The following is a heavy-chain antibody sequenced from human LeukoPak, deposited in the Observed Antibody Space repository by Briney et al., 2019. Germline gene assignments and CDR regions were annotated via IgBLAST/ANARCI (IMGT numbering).Heavy chain of an antibody. CDR1: GFTFSSYA. D-gene: IGHD4-23*01. CDR3: ARDRLTGWTVVTGGFDY. CDR2: ISYDGSNK. V-gene: IGHV3-30-3*01. J-gene: IGHJ4*02. Sequence: GGSLRLSCAASGFTFSSYAMHWVRQAPGKGLEWVAVISYDGSNKYYADSVKGRFTISRDNSKNTLYLQMNSLRAEDTAVYYCARDRLTGWTVVTGGFDYWGQGTLVTVSS.